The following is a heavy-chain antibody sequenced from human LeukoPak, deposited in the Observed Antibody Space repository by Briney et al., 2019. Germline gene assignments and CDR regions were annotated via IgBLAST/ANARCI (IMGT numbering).Heavy chain of an antibody. CDR1: GYSFTSYW. V-gene: IGHV5-51*01. Sequence: GESLKISCKGSGYSFTSYWIGWVRQMPGKGLEWMGIIYPGDFDTRYSPSFQGQVTISADKSISTAYLQWSSLKASDTAMYYCARHRSDDFWSGFFPENWGQGTMVTVSS. CDR2: IYPGDFDT. J-gene: IGHJ3*01. CDR3: ARHRSDDFWSGFFPEN. D-gene: IGHD3-3*01.